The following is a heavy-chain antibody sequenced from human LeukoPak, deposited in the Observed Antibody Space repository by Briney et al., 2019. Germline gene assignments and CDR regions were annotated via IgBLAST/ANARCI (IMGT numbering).Heavy chain of an antibody. CDR1: GFTFSQST. CDR3: ATGGAPGGRFEN. J-gene: IGHJ4*02. V-gene: IGHV3-7*01. Sequence: PGGSLRLSCVVSGFTFSQSTMTWVRQAPGKGPEWVAKMHEDGTQIHYVDSVKGRFTISRDNAKNSLFLQMNSLRVEDTAVYYCATGGAPGGRFENRGQGMLVTVSS. CDR2: MHEDGTQI. D-gene: IGHD1-14*01.